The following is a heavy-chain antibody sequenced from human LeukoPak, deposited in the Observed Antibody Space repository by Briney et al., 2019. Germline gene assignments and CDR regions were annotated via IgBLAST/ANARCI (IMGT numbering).Heavy chain of an antibody. V-gene: IGHV1-2*02. CDR3: ARVRVVPAASSFDY. D-gene: IGHD2-2*01. Sequence: ASVKVSCKASGYTFTSYYMHWVRQAPGQGLEWMGWINPNSGGTNYAQKFQGRVTMTRDTSISTAYMELSRLRSDDTAVYYCARVRVVPAASSFDYWGQGTLVTVSS. CDR1: GYTFTSYY. J-gene: IGHJ4*02. CDR2: INPNSGGT.